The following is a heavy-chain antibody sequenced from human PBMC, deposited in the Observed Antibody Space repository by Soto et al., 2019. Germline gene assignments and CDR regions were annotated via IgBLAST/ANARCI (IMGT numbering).Heavy chain of an antibody. CDR2: ISDSGDNT. CDR3: AKGGCLNINCYVGFDN. Sequence: GGSLRLSCAASKFTFSSYAMAWVRQAPGKGLEWVSGISDSGDNTYYADSMKGRFTISRDNSKNTLTLQMRSLRAEDTAVYYCAKGGCLNINCYVGFDNWGQGTLVTVSS. D-gene: IGHD2-15*01. J-gene: IGHJ4*02. V-gene: IGHV3-23*01. CDR1: KFTFSSYA.